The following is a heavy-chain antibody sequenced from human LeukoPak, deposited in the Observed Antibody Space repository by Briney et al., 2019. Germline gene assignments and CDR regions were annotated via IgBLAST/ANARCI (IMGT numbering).Heavy chain of an antibody. CDR1: GFTFSSYA. D-gene: IGHD2-21*02. J-gene: IGHJ4*02. CDR3: TRGGGAFCGSDCHRNFDF. V-gene: IGHV3-23*01. CDR2: IYSDGST. Sequence: PGGSLRLSCAASGFTFSSYAMSWVRQAPGKGLEWVSVIYSDGSTYYANSVKGRFTISRDNSKNTLDLQMNSLGAEDTAVYYCTRGGGAFCGSDCHRNFDFWGQGTLVTVSS.